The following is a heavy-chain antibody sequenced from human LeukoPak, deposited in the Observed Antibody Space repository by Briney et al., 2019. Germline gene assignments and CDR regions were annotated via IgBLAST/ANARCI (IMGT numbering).Heavy chain of an antibody. CDR2: ISAYNGNT. D-gene: IGHD3-22*01. CDR1: GYTFTSYG. J-gene: IGHJ3*02. V-gene: IGHV1-18*01. Sequence: ASVKVSCKASGYTFTSYGISWVRQAPGQGLEWMGWISAYNGNTNYAQKLQGRVIMTTDTSTSTAYMELRSLRSDDTAVYYCAIVVESGYCFDIWGQGTMVTVSS. CDR3: AIVVESGYCFDI.